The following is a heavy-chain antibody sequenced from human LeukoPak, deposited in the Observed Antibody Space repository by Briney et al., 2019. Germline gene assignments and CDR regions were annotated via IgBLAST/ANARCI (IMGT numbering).Heavy chain of an antibody. Sequence: GGSLRLSCAASGFTFSSYAMSWVRQAPGKGLGWVSYISSSGSTIYYADSVRGRFTISRDNAKNSLYLQMNSLRAEDTAVYYCARSSSWDNWFDPWGQGTLVTVSS. V-gene: IGHV3-48*03. CDR2: ISSSGSTI. CDR3: ARSSSWDNWFDP. D-gene: IGHD6-13*01. CDR1: GFTFSSYA. J-gene: IGHJ5*02.